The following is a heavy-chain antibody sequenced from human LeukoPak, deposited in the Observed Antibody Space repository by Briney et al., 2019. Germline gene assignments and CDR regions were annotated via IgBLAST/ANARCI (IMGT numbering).Heavy chain of an antibody. D-gene: IGHD2-21*02. Sequence: PGGSLRLSCAASGFTFSSYWMTWVRQAPGRGREWVATIKQDGSERFYVDSVKGRFTISRDNAKNSLYLQMNSLRTEDTAVYYCVRDWGDSGDYWGQGTLVAVSS. CDR2: IKQDGSER. V-gene: IGHV3-7*01. J-gene: IGHJ4*02. CDR3: VRDWGDSGDY. CDR1: GFTFSSYW.